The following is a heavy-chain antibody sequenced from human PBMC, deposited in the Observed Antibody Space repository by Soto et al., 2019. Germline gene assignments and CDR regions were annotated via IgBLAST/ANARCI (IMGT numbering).Heavy chain of an antibody. CDR2: IKSKTDGGTT. Sequence: GGSLRLSCAASGFTFSNAWMNWVRQAPGKGLEWVGRIKSKTDGGTTDYAAPVKGRFTISRDDSKNTLYLQMNSLKTEDTAVYYCSTDHPLTPGDHFDYWAQGTQVTVSS. CDR1: GFTFSNAW. V-gene: IGHV3-15*07. CDR3: STDHPLTPGDHFDY. J-gene: IGHJ4*02. D-gene: IGHD7-27*01.